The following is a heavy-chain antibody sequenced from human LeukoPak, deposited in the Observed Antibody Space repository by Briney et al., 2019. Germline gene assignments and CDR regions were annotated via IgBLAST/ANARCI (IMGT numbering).Heavy chain of an antibody. CDR3: ARVSTVIVFDY. CDR1: GFTFSSYA. CDR2: ISYDGSNK. V-gene: IGHV3-30-3*01. J-gene: IGHJ4*02. D-gene: IGHD3-22*01. Sequence: GGSLRLSCAASGFTFSSYALTWVRQAPGKGLEWVAVISYDGSNKNYADSVNARFTISRDNSKSTLYLQMNSLRAEDTAVYYCARVSTVIVFDYWGQGTLVTVSS.